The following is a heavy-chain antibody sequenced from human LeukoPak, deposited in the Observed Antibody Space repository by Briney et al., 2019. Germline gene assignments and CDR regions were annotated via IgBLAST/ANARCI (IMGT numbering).Heavy chain of an antibody. CDR3: ARDNGYGSGSFDY. D-gene: IGHD3-10*01. CDR1: GFTFSSYG. Sequence: QPGRSLSLSCAASGFTFSSYGMHWVRQAPGKGLEWVAVISYDGSNKYYADSVKGRFTISRDNSKNTLYLQMNSLRAEDTAVYYCARDNGYGSGSFDYWGQGTLVTVSS. J-gene: IGHJ4*02. V-gene: IGHV3-30*03. CDR2: ISYDGSNK.